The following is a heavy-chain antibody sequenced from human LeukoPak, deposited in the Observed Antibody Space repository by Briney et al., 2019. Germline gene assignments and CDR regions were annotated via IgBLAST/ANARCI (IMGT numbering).Heavy chain of an antibody. CDR3: ARDPGYDFWSGRPGAFDI. CDR2: ISSSSSYI. J-gene: IGHJ3*02. V-gene: IGHV3-21*01. Sequence: GGSLRLSCAASGFTFSSYSMNWVRQAPGKGLEWVSSISSSSSYIYYADSVKGRFTISRDNSKNTLYLQMNSLRAEDTAVYYCARDPGYDFWSGRPGAFDIWGQGTMVTVSS. CDR1: GFTFSSYS. D-gene: IGHD3-3*01.